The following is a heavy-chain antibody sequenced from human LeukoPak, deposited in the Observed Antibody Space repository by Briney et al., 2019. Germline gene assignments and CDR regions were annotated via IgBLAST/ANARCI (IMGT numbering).Heavy chain of an antibody. D-gene: IGHD2-2*01. V-gene: IGHV5-51*01. CDR3: ATDPDCSSSSCYPEYFQH. CDR2: IYPGDSDI. CDR1: GYSFTSYW. J-gene: IGHJ1*01. Sequence: HGESLKISCKGSGYSFTSYWIGWVRQMPGKGLEWMGIIYPGDSDIRYSPSFQGQVTISADKSISTAYLQWSSLKASDTAMYYCATDPDCSSSSCYPEYFQHWGQGTLVTVSS.